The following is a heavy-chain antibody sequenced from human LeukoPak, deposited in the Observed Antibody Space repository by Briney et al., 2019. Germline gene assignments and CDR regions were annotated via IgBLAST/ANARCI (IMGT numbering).Heavy chain of an antibody. J-gene: IGHJ5*02. Sequence: PSGTLSLTCAVSGGSISSSNWWSWVRQPPGKGLEWIGEIYHSGSTNYNPSLKSRVTISVDKSKNQFSLKLSSVTAADTAVYYCARPRRSGYDKGDNWFDPWGQGTLVTVSS. CDR1: GGSISSSNW. CDR3: ARPRRSGYDKGDNWFDP. CDR2: IYHSGST. V-gene: IGHV4-4*02. D-gene: IGHD5-12*01.